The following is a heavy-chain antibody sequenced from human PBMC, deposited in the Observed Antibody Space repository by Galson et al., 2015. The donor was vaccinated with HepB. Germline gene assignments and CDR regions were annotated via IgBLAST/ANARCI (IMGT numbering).Heavy chain of an antibody. Sequence: QSGAEVKKPGESLTISCQVSGYNFISYWISWVRQVPGKGLEWMGIIYPGDSDPIYSPSFQGQVTISADKSISTAYLQWSSLEASDTAMYYCARHGGFVDYWGQGTLVTVSS. J-gene: IGHJ4*02. D-gene: IGHD3-16*01. V-gene: IGHV5-51*01. CDR3: ARHGGFVDY. CDR1: GYNFISYW. CDR2: IYPGDSDP.